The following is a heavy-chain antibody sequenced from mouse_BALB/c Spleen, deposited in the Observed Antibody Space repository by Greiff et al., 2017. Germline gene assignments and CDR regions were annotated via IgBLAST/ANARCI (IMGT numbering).Heavy chain of an antibody. CDR3: ARGGPYGNYGDY. D-gene: IGHD2-10*02. V-gene: IGHV3-2*02. CDR2: ISYSGST. CDR1: GYSITSDYA. Sequence: EVKVEESGPGLVKPSQSLSLTCTVTGYSITSDYAWNWIRQFPGNKLEWMGYISYSGSTSYNPSLKSRISITRDTSKNQFFLQLNSVTTEDTATYYCARGGPYGNYGDYWGQGTSVTVSS. J-gene: IGHJ4*01.